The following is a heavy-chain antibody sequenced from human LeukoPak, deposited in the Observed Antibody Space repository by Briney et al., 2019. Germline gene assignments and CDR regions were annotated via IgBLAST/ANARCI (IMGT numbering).Heavy chain of an antibody. Sequence: SETLSLTCTVSGGSISSYYWSWIRQSPGKGLEWIGHIFHSGSTNYNPSLKSRVTISVDTSKNQFSLKLSSVTAADTAVYYCASNARGSYFDVFDIWGQGTMVTVSS. CDR1: GGSISSYY. D-gene: IGHD1-26*01. V-gene: IGHV4-59*01. J-gene: IGHJ3*02. CDR2: IFHSGST. CDR3: ASNARGSYFDVFDI.